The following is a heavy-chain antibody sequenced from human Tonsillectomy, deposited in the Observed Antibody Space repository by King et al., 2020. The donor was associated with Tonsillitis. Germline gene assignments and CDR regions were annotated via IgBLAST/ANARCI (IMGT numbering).Heavy chain of an antibody. CDR2: ISSSSSTI. CDR1: GFTFSSYS. Sequence: VQLVESGGGLVQPGGSLRLSCAASGFTFSSYSMNWVRQAPGKGLEWVSYISSSSSTIYYADSVKGRFTISRDNAKNSLYLQMNSLRAEDTAVYYCASGWELREGVGYYYYGMDVWGQGTTVTVSS. J-gene: IGHJ6*02. CDR3: ASGWELREGVGYYYYGMDV. V-gene: IGHV3-48*04. D-gene: IGHD1-26*01.